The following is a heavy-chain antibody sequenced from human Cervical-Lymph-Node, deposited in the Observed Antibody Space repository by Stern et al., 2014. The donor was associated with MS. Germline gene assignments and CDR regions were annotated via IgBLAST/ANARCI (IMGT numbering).Heavy chain of an antibody. V-gene: IGHV3-7*01. CDR2: IKPDGIEK. D-gene: IGHD1-14*01. CDR3: ATREYNGYGTFDY. Sequence: EVQLVESGGGLVQPGGSLRLSCAASGFTFKTYWMSWVRQAPGKGPEWVAIIKPDGIEKYYVDSVEGRFTISRDNATNSLYLQMNSLRVEDTAVYYCATREYNGYGTFDYWGQGALVTVSS. CDR1: GFTFKTYW. J-gene: IGHJ4*02.